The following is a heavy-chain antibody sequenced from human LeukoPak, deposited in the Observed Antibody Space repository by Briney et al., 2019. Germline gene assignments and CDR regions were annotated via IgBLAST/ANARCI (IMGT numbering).Heavy chain of an antibody. D-gene: IGHD3-10*01. CDR2: ISRSSNYI. CDR3: AKDHSIALRRFGELIRRTRDGYFDY. CDR1: GFTFSRYS. Sequence: PGGSLRLSCAASGFTFSRYSMNWVRQAPGKGLEWVSSISRSSNYIYYADSVKGRFTIPRDNAKNSLYLQMNSLRAEDTAVYYCAKDHSIALRRFGELIRRTRDGYFDYWGQGTLVTVSS. V-gene: IGHV3-21*01. J-gene: IGHJ4*02.